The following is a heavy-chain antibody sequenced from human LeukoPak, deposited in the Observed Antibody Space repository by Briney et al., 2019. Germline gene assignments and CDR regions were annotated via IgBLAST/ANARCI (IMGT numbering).Heavy chain of an antibody. CDR3: AKGPQYYYDSSVPHYFDY. Sequence: GGSLRLSCAASGFTFSSYAMSWVRQAPGKGLEWVSAISGSGGSTYYADSVKGRFTISRDNSKNTLYLQMNSLRAEDTAVYYCAKGPQYYYDSSVPHYFDYWGQGTLVTVSS. CDR2: ISGSGGST. CDR1: GFTFSSYA. D-gene: IGHD3-22*01. V-gene: IGHV3-23*01. J-gene: IGHJ4*02.